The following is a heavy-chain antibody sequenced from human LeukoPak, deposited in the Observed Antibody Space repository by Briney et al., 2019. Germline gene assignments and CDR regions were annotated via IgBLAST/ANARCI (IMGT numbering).Heavy chain of an antibody. J-gene: IGHJ4*02. CDR1: GFTFSSYA. D-gene: IGHD6-19*01. V-gene: IGHV3-23*01. Sequence: GSLRLSCAASGFTFSSYAMSWVRQAPGKGLEWVSAISGSGGSTYYADSVKGRFTISRDNAKNSLYPQMNSLRVEDTAVYFCARDLYDITDRYSSAWYGLYWGQGALVTVSS. CDR3: ARDLYDITDRYSSAWYGLY. CDR2: ISGSGGST.